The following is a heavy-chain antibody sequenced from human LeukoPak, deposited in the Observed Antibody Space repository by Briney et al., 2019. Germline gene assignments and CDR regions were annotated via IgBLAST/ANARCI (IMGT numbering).Heavy chain of an antibody. J-gene: IGHJ4*02. V-gene: IGHV4-39*01. CDR3: ARHLTTSGYDPYYFDY. CDR2: IYYSGST. CDR1: GGSISSSSYY. D-gene: IGHD5-12*01. Sequence: SETLSLTCTVSGGSISSSSYYWGWIRQPPGKGLEWIGSIYYSGSTYYNPSLKSRVTISVDTSKNQFSLKLSSVTAADTAVYYCARHLTTSGYDPYYFDYWGQGTLVTVSS.